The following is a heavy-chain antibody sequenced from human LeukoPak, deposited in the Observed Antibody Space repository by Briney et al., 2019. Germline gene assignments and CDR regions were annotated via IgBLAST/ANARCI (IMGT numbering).Heavy chain of an antibody. Sequence: SETLSLTCTLSGDSISIGGYYCSWIRQHPGRGLEWIVYIYYSEITYYYSGSTYYNPSLKSRITITAGTSKNQLSLKLTSVTAADTAVYYCARLDHGDYVFAFWGQGTLVTVSS. V-gene: IGHV4-31*03. CDR1: GDSISIGGYY. D-gene: IGHD4-17*01. J-gene: IGHJ4*02. CDR2: IYYSEITYYYSGST. CDR3: ARLDHGDYVFAF.